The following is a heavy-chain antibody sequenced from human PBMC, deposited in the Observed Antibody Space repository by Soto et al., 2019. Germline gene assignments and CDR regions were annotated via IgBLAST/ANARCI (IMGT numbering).Heavy chain of an antibody. CDR3: ARFGIAVSTNWFDP. D-gene: IGHD6-19*01. Sequence: SVKVSYRASGGTFSIYAISWVRQAPGQGLEWMGGIIPIFGTANYAQKFKGRVTITADESTSTAYMELSSLRSEDTAVYHCARFGIAVSTNWFDPWGQGTLVTVSS. J-gene: IGHJ5*02. V-gene: IGHV1-69*13. CDR2: IIPIFGTA. CDR1: GGTFSIYA.